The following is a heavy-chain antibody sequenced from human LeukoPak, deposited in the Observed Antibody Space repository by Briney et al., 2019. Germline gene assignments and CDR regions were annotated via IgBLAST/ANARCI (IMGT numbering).Heavy chain of an antibody. CDR2: IKEDGSEK. CDR3: AREIPGQQVALDY. CDR1: GLLFNIYW. Sequence: PGGSLRLSCAASGLLFNIYWKSWARHAPGKGLEYVANIKEDGSEKYYADSVKGQFTIARDNAKNLLYLHMNTLRAEDTAVYYCAREIPGQQVALDYWGQGTLVTVSS. V-gene: IGHV3-7*01. J-gene: IGHJ4*02. D-gene: IGHD6-13*01.